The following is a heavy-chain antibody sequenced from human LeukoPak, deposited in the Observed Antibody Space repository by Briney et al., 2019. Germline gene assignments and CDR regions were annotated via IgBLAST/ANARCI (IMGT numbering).Heavy chain of an antibody. CDR3: ARVDSSGWYWYSFDD. Sequence: GGSLRLSCAASGFAFSSYVVHWVRQAPGKGLEWVAIISYDGGNRYYADSVKDRFTISRDNSKSTLYLQMNSLRAEDTAIYYCARVDSSGWYWYSFDDWGQGTLVTVSS. CDR2: ISYDGGNR. D-gene: IGHD6-19*01. J-gene: IGHJ4*02. V-gene: IGHV3-30-3*01. CDR1: GFAFSSYV.